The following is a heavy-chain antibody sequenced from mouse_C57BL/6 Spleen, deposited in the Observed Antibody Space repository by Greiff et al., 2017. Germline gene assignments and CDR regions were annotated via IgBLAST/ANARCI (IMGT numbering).Heavy chain of an antibody. D-gene: IGHD4-1*01. CDR2: IYPGDGDT. V-gene: IGHV1-80*01. Sequence: VQLQQSGAELVKPGASVKLSCKASGYAFSSYWMNWVKQRPGQGLEWIGQIYPGDGDTNYNGKFKGKATLTADKSSSTAYMQLSSLTSEDSAVYFCARSGSGTVFDYWGQGTTLTVSS. J-gene: IGHJ2*01. CDR1: GYAFSSYW. CDR3: ARSGSGTVFDY.